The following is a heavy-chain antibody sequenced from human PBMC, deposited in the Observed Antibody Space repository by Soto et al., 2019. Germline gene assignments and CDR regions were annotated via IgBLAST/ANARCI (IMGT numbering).Heavy chain of an antibody. CDR3: ARDGLEITIFGVVTPTRYYYYGMDV. Sequence: GGSLRLSCAASGFTFSSYAMHWVRQAPGKGLEWVAVISYDGSNKYYADSVKGRFTISRDNSKNTLYLQMNSLRAEDTAVYYCARDGLEITIFGVVTPTRYYYYGMDVWGQGTTVTVSS. V-gene: IGHV3-30-3*01. D-gene: IGHD3-3*01. CDR1: GFTFSSYA. J-gene: IGHJ6*02. CDR2: ISYDGSNK.